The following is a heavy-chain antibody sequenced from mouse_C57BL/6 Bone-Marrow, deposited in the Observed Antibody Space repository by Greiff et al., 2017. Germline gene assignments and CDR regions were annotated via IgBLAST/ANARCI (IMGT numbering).Heavy chain of an antibody. J-gene: IGHJ2*01. CDR3: ARYYGSSYSDD. Sequence: QVQLQQSGAELVRPGASVKLSCKASGYTFTDYYINWVKQRPGQGLEWIARIYPGSGNTYYNEKFKGKATLTAEKSSSTAYMQLSSLTSEDSAVYFCARYYGSSYSDDWGQGTTLTVSS. CDR2: IYPGSGNT. D-gene: IGHD1-1*01. CDR1: GYTFTDYY. V-gene: IGHV1-76*01.